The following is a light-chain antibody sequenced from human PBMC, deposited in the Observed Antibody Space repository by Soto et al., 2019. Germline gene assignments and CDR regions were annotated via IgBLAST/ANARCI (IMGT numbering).Light chain of an antibody. CDR3: QSYDSSLSVDV. J-gene: IGLJ1*01. Sequence: QSVLTQPPSVSGAPGQRVTISCTGSSSNIGAGYDVHWYQQLPGTAPKLLIYGNSNRPSGVPDRFSGSKSGTSASLAITGLQAEDEADYYGQSYDSSLSVDVFGTGTKLTVL. CDR2: GNS. CDR1: SSNIGAGYD. V-gene: IGLV1-40*01.